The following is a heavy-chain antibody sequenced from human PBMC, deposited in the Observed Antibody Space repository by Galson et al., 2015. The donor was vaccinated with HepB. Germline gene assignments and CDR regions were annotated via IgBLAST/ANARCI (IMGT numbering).Heavy chain of an antibody. V-gene: IGHV3-30-3*01. CDR2: ISYDGSNK. D-gene: IGHD6-19*01. CDR1: GFTFSSYA. J-gene: IGHJ4*02. Sequence: SLRLSCAASGFTFSSYAMHWVRQAPGKGLEWVAVISYDGSNKYYADSVKGRFTISRDNSKNTLYLQMNSLRAEDTAVYYCARGSLTVAGTLVNWGQGTLVTVSS. CDR3: ARGSLTVAGTLVN.